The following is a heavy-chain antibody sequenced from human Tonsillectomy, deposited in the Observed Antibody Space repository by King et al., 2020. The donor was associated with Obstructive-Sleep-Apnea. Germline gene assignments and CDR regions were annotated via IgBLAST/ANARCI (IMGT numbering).Heavy chain of an antibody. V-gene: IGHV3-30*04. J-gene: IGHJ6*02. CDR1: GFTFSSYA. CDR2: ISYDGSNK. Sequence: QLVQSGGGVVQPGRSLRLSCAASGFTFSSYAMHWVRQAPGKGLEWVALISYDGSNKYYADSVKGRFTVSRDNSKNTLYLQMNSLRPEDTAVYSCARDLEICGGGSCRPYYYGMDVWGQGTTVTVSS. CDR3: ARDLEICGGGSCRPYYYGMDV. D-gene: IGHD2-15*01.